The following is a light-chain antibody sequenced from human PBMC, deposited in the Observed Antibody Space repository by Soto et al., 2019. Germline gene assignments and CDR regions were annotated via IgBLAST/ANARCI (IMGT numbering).Light chain of an antibody. J-gene: IGLJ3*02. V-gene: IGLV2-14*01. CDR2: DVS. CDR1: SSDVGAYNY. CDR3: SSYTTATTRV. Sequence: QSVLTQPASVSGSPGQSITISCTGTSSDVGAYNYVSWYQQHPGKAPKLMIFDVSNRPSGVSNRFSGSKSGNTASLTISGLQAEDEADYYCSSYTTATTRVFRGGTQLPVL.